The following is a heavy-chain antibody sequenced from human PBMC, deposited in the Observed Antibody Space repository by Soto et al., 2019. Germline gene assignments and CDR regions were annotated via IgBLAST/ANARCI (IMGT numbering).Heavy chain of an antibody. CDR3: ARREGFWSGYFYYYGMAV. CDR1: GFTFSSYA. CDR2: MSYDGSDK. D-gene: IGHD3-3*01. J-gene: IGHJ6*02. Sequence: QVQLVESGGGVVQPGRSLRLSCAASGFTFSSYAMHWVRQAPGKGLEWVAFMSYDGSDKYYADSVKGRFTISRDNSKNTLHLQMTSLRAEDTAVYYCARREGFWSGYFYYYGMAVWGQGTTVTVSS. V-gene: IGHV3-30-3*01.